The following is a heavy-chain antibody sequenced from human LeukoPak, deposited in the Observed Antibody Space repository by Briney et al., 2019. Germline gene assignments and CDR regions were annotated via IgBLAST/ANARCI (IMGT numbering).Heavy chain of an antibody. J-gene: IGHJ4*02. CDR1: GFTFSSYA. V-gene: IGHV3-30*04. Sequence: SGGSLRLSCAASGFTFSSYAMHWVRQAPGKGLEWVAVISYDGSNKYYADSVKGRFTISRDNAKNSLYLQINSLRAEDTAIYYCARRGYSDSSGYDYWGQGTLVTVSS. CDR3: ARRGYSDSSGYDY. D-gene: IGHD3-22*01. CDR2: ISYDGSNK.